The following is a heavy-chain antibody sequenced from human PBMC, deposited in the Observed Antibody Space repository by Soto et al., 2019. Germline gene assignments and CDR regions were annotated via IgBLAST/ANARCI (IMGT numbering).Heavy chain of an antibody. Sequence: QVQLVESGGGVVQPGRSLRLSCAASGFTFSSYGMDWVRQAPGKGLEWVALIWYDGSNKHYADSVKGRFTISRDNSKNTLYLQMNSLRAEDTAVYYCAKERVREAARSTPPDYWGQGTLVTVSS. CDR1: GFTFSSYG. CDR3: AKERVREAARSTPPDY. V-gene: IGHV3-30*18. J-gene: IGHJ4*02. CDR2: IWYDGSNK. D-gene: IGHD6-6*01.